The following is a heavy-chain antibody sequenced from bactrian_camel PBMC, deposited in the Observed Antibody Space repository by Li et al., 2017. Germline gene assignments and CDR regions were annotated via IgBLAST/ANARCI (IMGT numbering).Heavy chain of an antibody. J-gene: IGHJ6*01. V-gene: IGHV3S55*01. D-gene: IGHD2*01. CDR2: IESDGTA. Sequence: QLVESGGGSVQAGGSLRLSCAASGYAFGSYCMGWFRQAPGQKREGVASIESDGTAKYAASVKGRFTISKDVAKDTLDLRMTSLKPEDSGMYYCAVDGPVAFCSDYPSDFGGWGQGTQVTVS. CDR1: GYAFGSYC. CDR3: AVDGPVAFCSDYPSDFGG.